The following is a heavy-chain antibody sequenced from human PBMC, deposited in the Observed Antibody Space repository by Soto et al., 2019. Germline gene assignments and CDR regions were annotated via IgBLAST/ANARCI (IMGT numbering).Heavy chain of an antibody. J-gene: IGHJ1*01. CDR2: ISGSGGST. V-gene: IGHV3-23*01. Sequence: EVQLLESGGGLVQPGGSLRLSCAASGFTFSSYAMSWVRQAPGKGLEWVSAISGSGGSTYYADSVKGRFTISRDNSQNTLYLQMNSLRAEDTAVYYCAKDRDIVVVPAALREYFQHWGQGTLVTVSS. CDR1: GFTFSSYA. D-gene: IGHD2-2*01. CDR3: AKDRDIVVVPAALREYFQH.